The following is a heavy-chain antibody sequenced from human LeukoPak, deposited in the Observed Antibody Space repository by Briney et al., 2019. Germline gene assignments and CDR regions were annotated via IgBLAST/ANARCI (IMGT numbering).Heavy chain of an antibody. CDR2: ISTSSNRI. V-gene: IGHV3-48*01. J-gene: IGHJ4*02. Sequence: GGSLRLSCAASGFTFSSYGMNWVRQAPGKGLEWVSYISTSSNRIDYADSVKGRFTMSRDNAKNLLYLQMNSLRAEDTAVYYCARDLRLDYWGQGTLVTVSS. CDR3: ARDLRLDY. CDR1: GFTFSSYG.